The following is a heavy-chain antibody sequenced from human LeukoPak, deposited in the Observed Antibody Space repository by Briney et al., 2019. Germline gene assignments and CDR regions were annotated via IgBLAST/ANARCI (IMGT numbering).Heavy chain of an antibody. V-gene: IGHV3-21*06. CDR3: ATETNGRHYDY. J-gene: IGHJ4*02. Sequence: GGSLRLSCTASGLTFSTSGFNWLRQAPGQGLEWVASIGPTGSDSYHADSIKGRFTISRDHANNFLYLQMNSLRAEDTAVYYCATETNGRHYDYWGQGTLLTVSS. D-gene: IGHD1-14*01. CDR1: GLTFSTSG. CDR2: IGPTGSDS.